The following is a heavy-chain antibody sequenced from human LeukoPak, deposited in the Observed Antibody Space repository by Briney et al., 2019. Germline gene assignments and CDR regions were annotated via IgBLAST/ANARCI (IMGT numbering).Heavy chain of an antibody. CDR2: ISAYNGNT. CDR1: GYTFTSYG. J-gene: IGHJ6*03. D-gene: IGHD4-23*01. CDR3: ARAPTTVVTPNYYYYYMDV. V-gene: IGHV1-18*01. Sequence: ASVKVSCKASGYTFTSYGISWVRQAPGQGLEWMGWISAYNGNTNYAQKLQGRVTMTTGTSTSTAYMELRSLRSDDTAVYYCARAPTTVVTPNYYYYYMDVWGKGTTVTVSS.